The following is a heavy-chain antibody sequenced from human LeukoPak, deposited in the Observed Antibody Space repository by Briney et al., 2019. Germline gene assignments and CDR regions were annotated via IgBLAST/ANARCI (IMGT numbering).Heavy chain of an antibody. Sequence: ASVKVSCKASGGTFSSYAISWVRQAPGQGLECMGGIIPIFGTANYAQKCQGRVTITADESTSTAYMELSSLRSEDTAVYYCARGPGEYSYGFGNFDYWGQGTLVTVSS. J-gene: IGHJ4*02. CDR2: IIPIFGTA. CDR1: GGTFSSYA. CDR3: ARGPGEYSYGFGNFDY. V-gene: IGHV1-69*13. D-gene: IGHD5-18*01.